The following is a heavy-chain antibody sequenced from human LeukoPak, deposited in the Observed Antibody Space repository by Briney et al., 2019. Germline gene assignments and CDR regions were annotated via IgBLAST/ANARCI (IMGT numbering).Heavy chain of an antibody. CDR2: ISSNGGST. CDR3: VKRTPWNYFDY. Sequence: GGSLRLSCSASGFTFSSYAMHWVRQAPGKGLEYVSAISSNGGSTYYADSVKGRFTISRDNSENTLYLQMSSLRAEDTAVYYCVKRTPWNYFDYWGQGTLVTVSS. J-gene: IGHJ4*02. CDR1: GFTFSSYA. V-gene: IGHV3-64D*06.